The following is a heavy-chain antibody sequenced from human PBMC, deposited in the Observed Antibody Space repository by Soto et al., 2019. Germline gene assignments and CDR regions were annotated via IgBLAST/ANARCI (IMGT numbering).Heavy chain of an antibody. CDR2: VKSKTDGGTT. D-gene: IGHD2-15*01. Sequence: PWGSLRLSCASSVFSFSYAWMSWVRQAPGKGLESVGIVKSKTDGGTTDYAAPVKGRFTISRDDSETTVYLQMNSLKTEDTAVYYCTTDCSGGSCYPGAHYYYYGMDVWGPGTTVTVSS. CDR1: VFSFSYAW. J-gene: IGHJ6*02. V-gene: IGHV3-15*01. CDR3: TTDCSGGSCYPGAHYYYYGMDV.